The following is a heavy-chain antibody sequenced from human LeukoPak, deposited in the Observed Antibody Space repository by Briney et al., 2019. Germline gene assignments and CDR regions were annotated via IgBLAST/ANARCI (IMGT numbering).Heavy chain of an antibody. D-gene: IGHD1-26*01. CDR1: GASVTSHF. V-gene: IGHV4-4*07. J-gene: IGHJ4*02. CDR3: ARDQGGSRRDSDY. CDR2: IYTTSGST. Sequence: SETLSLTCTVSGASVTSHFWNWIRQPAGKGLEWIGRIYTTSGSTNYNPSLKSRVTMSVDTSKNQFSLNLSSMTAADTAVYYCARDQGGSRRDSDYWGQGTLVTVSS.